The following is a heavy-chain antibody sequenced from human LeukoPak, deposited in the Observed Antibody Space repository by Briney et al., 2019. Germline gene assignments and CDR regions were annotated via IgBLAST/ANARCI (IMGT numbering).Heavy chain of an antibody. CDR3: ARVGDSSGYPFDY. Sequence: GASVKVSCKASGGTFSSYAISWVRQAPGQGLEWMGGIIPIFGTANYAQKFQGRVTITADESTSTAYMELSSLRSEDTAVYYCARVGDSSGYPFDYWGQGTLVTVSS. V-gene: IGHV1-69*13. CDR2: IIPIFGTA. J-gene: IGHJ4*02. D-gene: IGHD3-22*01. CDR1: GGTFSSYA.